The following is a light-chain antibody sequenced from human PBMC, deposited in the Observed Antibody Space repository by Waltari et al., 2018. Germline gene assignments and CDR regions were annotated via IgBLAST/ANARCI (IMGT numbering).Light chain of an antibody. CDR2: DTS. CDR3: QHRSNWPLN. V-gene: IGKV3-11*01. Sequence: EIMLTQAPPTLPLSHGEGATLSCRASQNVGNYLAWYRQKPGQAPSLLIYDTSNRATGIPARFSGSGSGTDFTLTISGLEPEDFAVYYCQHRSNWPLNFGGGTKVEIK. J-gene: IGKJ4*01. CDR1: QNVGNY.